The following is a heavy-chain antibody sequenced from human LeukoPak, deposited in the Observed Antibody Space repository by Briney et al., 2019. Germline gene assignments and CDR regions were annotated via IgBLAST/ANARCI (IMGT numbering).Heavy chain of an antibody. Sequence: ASVTVSCKASGYTITVSTIHWVRQAPGQRLEWMGWINAGNANTRYSQKFQGRVTITRDTSASTAYMELSSLRSEDTAVYYCARVGEDIGFDYWGQGTLVTVSS. V-gene: IGHV1-3*01. CDR2: INAGNANT. J-gene: IGHJ4*02. D-gene: IGHD5-12*01. CDR1: GYTITVST. CDR3: ARVGEDIGFDY.